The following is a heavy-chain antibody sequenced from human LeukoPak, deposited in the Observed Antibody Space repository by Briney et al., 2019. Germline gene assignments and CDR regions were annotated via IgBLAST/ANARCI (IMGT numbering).Heavy chain of an antibody. CDR1: GGSISSSSYY. CDR2: IYYSGST. J-gene: IGHJ4*02. CDR3: ARVGGHTVTTIDY. Sequence: SETLSLTCTVSGGSISSSSYYWGWIRQPPGKGLAWIGSIYYSGSTYYNPSLKSRVTISVDTSKNQFSLKLSSVTAADTAVYYCARVGGHTVTTIDYWGQGTLVTVSS. V-gene: IGHV4-39*07. D-gene: IGHD4-17*01.